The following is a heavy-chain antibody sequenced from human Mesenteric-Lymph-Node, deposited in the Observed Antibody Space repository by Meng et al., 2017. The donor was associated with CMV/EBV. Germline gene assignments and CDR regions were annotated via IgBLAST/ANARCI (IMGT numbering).Heavy chain of an antibody. CDR3: ARPPGISSSGY. D-gene: IGHD6-6*01. V-gene: IGHV3-7*01. CDR2: IKQDGSEK. Sequence: GESLKISCAASGFTFTSYWMSWVRQAPGKGLEWVANIKQDGSEKYYVDSVKGRFTISRDNAKSSLYLQMNSLRAEDTAVYYCARPPGISSSGYWGQGTLVTVSS. CDR1: GFTFTSYW. J-gene: IGHJ4*02.